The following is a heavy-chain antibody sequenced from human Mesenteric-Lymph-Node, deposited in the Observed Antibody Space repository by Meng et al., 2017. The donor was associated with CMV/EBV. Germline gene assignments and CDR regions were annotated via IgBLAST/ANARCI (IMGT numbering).Heavy chain of an antibody. V-gene: IGHV4-59*01. CDR3: ARDRRGGVQAFDI. D-gene: IGHD3-3*01. J-gene: IGHJ3*02. Sequence: SETLSLTCTVSGASISNYYWTWVRQPPGKGLEWIGYVYYTGTANYNPTLKSRVTISVDTSKNQFSLKLSSVTAADTAVYYCARDRRGGVQAFDIWGQGTLVTVSS. CDR2: VYYTGTA. CDR1: GASISNYY.